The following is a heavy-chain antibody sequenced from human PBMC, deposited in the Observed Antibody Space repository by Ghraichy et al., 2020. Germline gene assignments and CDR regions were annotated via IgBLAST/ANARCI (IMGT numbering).Heavy chain of an antibody. Sequence: SETLSLTCTVSGGSISSSSYYWGWIRQPPGKGLEWIGSIYYSGSTDYNPSLKSRVTISVDTSKNQFSLKLTSVTAADTAVYYCARDPGTVYGLSYNYFDCWGQGTLVTVSS. D-gene: IGHD1-7*01. V-gene: IGHV4-39*07. CDR2: IYYSGST. J-gene: IGHJ4*02. CDR3: ARDPGTVYGLSYNYFDC. CDR1: GGSISSSSYY.